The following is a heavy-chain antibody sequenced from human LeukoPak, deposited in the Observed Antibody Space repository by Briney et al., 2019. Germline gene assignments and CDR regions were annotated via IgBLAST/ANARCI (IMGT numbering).Heavy chain of an antibody. D-gene: IGHD6-19*01. V-gene: IGHV4-34*01. J-gene: IGHJ4*02. CDR3: ASHYSSGWYVRDY. CDR1: GGSFSGYY. Sequence: SETPSLTCAVYGGSFSGYYWSWIRQPPGKGLEWIGEINHSGSTNYNPSLKSRVTISVDKSKNQFSLKLSSVTAADTAVYYCASHYSSGWYVRDYWGQGTLVTVSS. CDR2: INHSGST.